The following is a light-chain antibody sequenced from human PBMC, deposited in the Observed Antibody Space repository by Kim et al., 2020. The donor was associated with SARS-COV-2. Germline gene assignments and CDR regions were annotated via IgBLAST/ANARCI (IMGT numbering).Light chain of an antibody. CDR1: QSLLHSNGYNY. CDR2: LSS. V-gene: IGKV2-28*01. CDR3: MQSLQTPFT. Sequence: DIVMTQSLLSLPVTPGEPASISCRSSQSLLHSNGYNYLDWYLQKPGHSPQLLIYLSSRRASGVPDRFSGSGSGTDFTLKIRRVEAEDVGFYYCMQSLQTPFTFGPGTKVDIK. J-gene: IGKJ3*01.